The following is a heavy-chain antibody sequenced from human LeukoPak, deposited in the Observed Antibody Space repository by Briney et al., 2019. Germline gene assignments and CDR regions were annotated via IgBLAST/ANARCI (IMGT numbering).Heavy chain of an antibody. CDR1: GYTFSNYG. Sequence: SVKVSCKASGYTFSNYGISWVREAPGQGLEWMGGIIPIFGTANYAQKFQGRVTITADKSTSTAYMELSSLRSEDTAVYYCARGRPTTSIAAAGVNWFDPWGQGTLVTVSS. D-gene: IGHD6-13*01. V-gene: IGHV1-69*06. CDR3: ARGRPTTSIAAAGVNWFDP. CDR2: IIPIFGTA. J-gene: IGHJ5*02.